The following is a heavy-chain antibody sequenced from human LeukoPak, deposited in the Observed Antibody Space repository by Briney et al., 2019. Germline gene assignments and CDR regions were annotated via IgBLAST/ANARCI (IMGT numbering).Heavy chain of an antibody. D-gene: IGHD6-13*01. Sequence: KTSETLSLTCTVSGGSISSYYWSWIRQPPGKGLEWIGYIYYSGSTNYNPSLKSRVTISVDTSKNQFSLKLSSVTAADTAVYYCARSAAAGTVFDYWGQGTLVTVSS. CDR2: IYYSGST. V-gene: IGHV4-59*08. CDR3: ARSAAAGTVFDY. J-gene: IGHJ4*02. CDR1: GGSISSYY.